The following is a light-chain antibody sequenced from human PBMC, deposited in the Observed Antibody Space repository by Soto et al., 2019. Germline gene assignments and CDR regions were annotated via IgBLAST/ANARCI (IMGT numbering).Light chain of an antibody. CDR3: QQYKQWPVA. CDR1: HSVGSN. V-gene: IGKV3-15*01. J-gene: IGKJ4*01. Sequence: VMTQSPTTLSVSPGERATLSCRASHSVGSNLAWDQQNPGQAPRLLIYGASTRATGVPARFSGSGSATQFTLTISSLQSEDFGFCDCQQYKQWPVAFGGGTKVEIK. CDR2: GAS.